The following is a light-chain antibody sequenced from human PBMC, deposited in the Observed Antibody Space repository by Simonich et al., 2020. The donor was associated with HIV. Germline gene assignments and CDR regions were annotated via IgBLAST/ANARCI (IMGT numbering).Light chain of an antibody. J-gene: IGKJ1*01. CDR1: QGISSC. Sequence: DIQMTQSPSSVSASVGERVTITCRASQGISSCLAWYQHKPGNAPKLLMYAASTLQSGVPSRFGGSGSGTKFPLTITSMQPEDFATYYCQQAIGFPRTFGQGTKVEVK. V-gene: IGKV1-12*01. CDR2: AAS. CDR3: QQAIGFPRT.